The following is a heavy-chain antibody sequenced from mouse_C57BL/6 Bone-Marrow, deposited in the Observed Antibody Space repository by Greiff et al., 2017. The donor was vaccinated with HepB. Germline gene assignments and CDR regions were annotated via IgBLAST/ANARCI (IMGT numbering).Heavy chain of an antibody. CDR3: AVYGNYHY. V-gene: IGHV1-82*01. CDR2: IYPGDGDT. CDR1: GYAFSSSW. D-gene: IGHD2-1*01. Sequence: QVQLQQSGPELVKPGASVKISCKASGYAFSSSWMNWVKQRPGKGLEWIGRIYPGDGDTNYNGKFKGKATLTADKSSSTAYMQLSSLTSEDSAVYFCAVYGNYHYRGPGTPLTVSS. J-gene: IGHJ2*01.